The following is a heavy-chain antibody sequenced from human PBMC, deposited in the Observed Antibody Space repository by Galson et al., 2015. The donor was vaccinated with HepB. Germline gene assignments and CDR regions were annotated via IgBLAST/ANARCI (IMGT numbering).Heavy chain of an antibody. CDR3: ARLYCSSTSCYAGYFDY. Sequence: SVKVSCKASGGTLSSYTISWVRQAPGQGLEWMGRIIPILGIANYAQKFQGRVTITADKSTSTAYMELSSLRSEDTAVYYCARLYCSSTSCYAGYFDYWGQGTLVTVSS. CDR2: IIPILGIA. D-gene: IGHD2-2*01. V-gene: IGHV1-69*02. J-gene: IGHJ4*02. CDR1: GGTLSSYT.